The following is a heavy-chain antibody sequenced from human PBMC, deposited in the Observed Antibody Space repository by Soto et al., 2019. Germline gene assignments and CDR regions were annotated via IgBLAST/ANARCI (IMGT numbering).Heavy chain of an antibody. V-gene: IGHV3-13*01. CDR3: ARGEGYCSSTSCPDAFDI. Sequence: GGSLRLSCVASGFTFSSYDMHWVRQATGKGLEWVSAIGTAGDTYYPGSVKGRFTISRENAKNSLYLQMNSLRAGDTAVYYCARGEGYCSSTSCPDAFDIWGQGTMVTVSS. CDR2: IGTAGDT. D-gene: IGHD2-2*01. CDR1: GFTFSSYD. J-gene: IGHJ3*02.